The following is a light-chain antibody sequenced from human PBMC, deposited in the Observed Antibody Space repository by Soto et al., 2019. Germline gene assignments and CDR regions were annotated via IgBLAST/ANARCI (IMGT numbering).Light chain of an antibody. V-gene: IGLV2-14*01. CDR1: SSDVGGYNY. CDR3: SSYTSSNTGVV. CDR2: DVS. J-gene: IGLJ2*01. Sequence: QSVLTQPASVSGSPGQSITMSCTGSSSDVGGYNYVSWYQQHPGKAPKLIIYDVSNRPSGVSNHFSGSKSGNTASLTISGLQAEDEADYYCSSYTSSNTGVVFGGGSKLTVL.